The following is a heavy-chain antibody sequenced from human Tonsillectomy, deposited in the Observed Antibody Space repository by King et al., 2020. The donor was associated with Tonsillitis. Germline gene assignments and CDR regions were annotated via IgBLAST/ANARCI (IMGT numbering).Heavy chain of an antibody. CDR3: ARDRPELDLPSSLH. CDR2: ISGYNGNT. V-gene: IGHV1-18*01. CDR1: GYTFTSYG. D-gene: IGHD3-10*01. J-gene: IGHJ4*02. Sequence: HVQLVQSGAEVKKPGASVEVSCKASGYTFTSYGISWVRQAPGQGLEWMGWISGYNGNTKYEQKFQGRGTMTTDTPASTAYMGLRSLISDDTAVYYGARDRPELDLPSSLHWGQGTLVTVSS.